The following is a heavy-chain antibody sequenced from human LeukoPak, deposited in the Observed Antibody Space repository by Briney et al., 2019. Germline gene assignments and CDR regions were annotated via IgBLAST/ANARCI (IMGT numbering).Heavy chain of an antibody. D-gene: IGHD2-21*01. CDR3: ARGHIRGNWFDP. CDR2: IYTSGST. Sequence: PSETLSLTCTVSGGSISSYYWSWIRQPAGKGLGWIGRIYTSGSTNYNPSLKSRVTMSVDTSKNQFSLKLSSVTAADTAVYYCARGHIRGNWFDPWGQGTLVTVSS. J-gene: IGHJ5*02. V-gene: IGHV4-4*07. CDR1: GGSISSYY.